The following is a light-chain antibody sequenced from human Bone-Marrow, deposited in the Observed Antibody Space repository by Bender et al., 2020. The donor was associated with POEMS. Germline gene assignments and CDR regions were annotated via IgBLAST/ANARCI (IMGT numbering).Light chain of an antibody. CDR2: RNN. V-gene: IGLV1-47*01. Sequence: QSVLTQPPSASGTPGQRVTISCSGSSSTIGISYVFWYQQLPGTAPKLLIYRNNQRPSGVPDRFSGSKSGTSASLAISGLRSEDEADYYCAAWDDSLSVWVFGGGTKLTVL. CDR1: SSTIGISY. J-gene: IGLJ3*02. CDR3: AAWDDSLSVWV.